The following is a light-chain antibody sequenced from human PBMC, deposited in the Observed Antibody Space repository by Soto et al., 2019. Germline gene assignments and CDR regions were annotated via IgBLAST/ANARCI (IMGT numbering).Light chain of an antibody. CDR2: AAS. CDR3: QQSYSIPYT. Sequence: DIQMTQSPPSLSASVGDRVTITCRASQTISSYLNWYQQSPGKAPKLLIYAASNLQSGVPSRFSGSGFGTDFTLTINSLQPEDSATYYCQQSYSIPYTFGQGTKLEIK. V-gene: IGKV1-39*01. J-gene: IGKJ2*01. CDR1: QTISSY.